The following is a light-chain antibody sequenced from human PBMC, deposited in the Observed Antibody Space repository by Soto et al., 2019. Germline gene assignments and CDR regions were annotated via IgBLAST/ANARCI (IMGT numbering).Light chain of an antibody. J-gene: IGKJ4*01. Sequence: DLQMTQSPSTLSASVGDRVTVTCRASQTIGSWLAWYQQKPGRAPKLLIFDASSLESGVPSRFSGSGSGTDFTLTISSLQPEDFATYYCQQLNSYPLTFGGGTKVDIK. CDR2: DAS. CDR3: QQLNSYPLT. CDR1: QTIGSW. V-gene: IGKV1-5*01.